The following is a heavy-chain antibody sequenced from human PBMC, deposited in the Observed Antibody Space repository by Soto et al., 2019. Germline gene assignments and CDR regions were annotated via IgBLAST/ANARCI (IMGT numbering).Heavy chain of an antibody. J-gene: IGHJ4*02. D-gene: IGHD3-10*01. CDR1: GFTFNNYA. Sequence: EVQLLESGGGLVQPGGSLRLSCAASGFTFNNYAMTWVRQAPGKGLEWVSAISGGGDTTSYADSVKGRFTVSRDGSKNTLYLQMSSLRAEDTALYYCAKGRGGSGSLTPRVDFWGQGTLVSLSS. CDR2: ISGGGDTT. CDR3: AKGRGGSGSLTPRVDF. V-gene: IGHV3-23*01.